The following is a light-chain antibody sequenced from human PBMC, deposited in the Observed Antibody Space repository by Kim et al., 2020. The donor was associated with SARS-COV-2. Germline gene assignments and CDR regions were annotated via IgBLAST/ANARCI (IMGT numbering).Light chain of an antibody. CDR3: NSRDSSG. CDR2: GKN. J-gene: IGLJ3*02. V-gene: IGLV3-19*01. CDR1: SLRSYY. Sequence: SSELTQDPAVSVALGQTVRITCQGDSLRSYYASWYQQKPGQAPVLVFYGKNSRPSGIPDRFAGSSSGNTASLTITGAQAEDEAEYYCNSRDSSGFGGGTKLTVL.